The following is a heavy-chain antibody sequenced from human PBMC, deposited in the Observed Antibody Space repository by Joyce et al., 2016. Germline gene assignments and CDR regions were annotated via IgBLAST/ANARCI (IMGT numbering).Heavy chain of an antibody. V-gene: IGHV1-8*01. CDR3: TRGGRLVRGVLQNFFDP. CDR1: GYSFSDYD. D-gene: IGHD3-10*01. J-gene: IGHJ5*02. Sequence: QVQLEQSGAEAKEPGASVKVYCKASGYSFSDYDINWVRQAPGQGLEGVAWMKPNSGNTNCAQKFKGRVTMTRSTSVSPAYMLFSSLRSDDTAIYYCTRGGRLVRGVLQNFFDPWGQGTLVTVSS. CDR2: MKPNSGNT.